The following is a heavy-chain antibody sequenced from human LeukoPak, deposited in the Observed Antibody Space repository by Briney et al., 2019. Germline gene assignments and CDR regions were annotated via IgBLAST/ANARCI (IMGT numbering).Heavy chain of an antibody. CDR1: GGTFSSYA. Sequence: SVKVSCKASGGTFSSYAISLVRQAHGRGLEWMGRISPIFGTANYAQKFQGRVTITTDESTSTAYMELSSLRSEDTAVYYCARTAVSTVAGTAPFDYWGQGTLVTVSS. CDR2: ISPIFGTA. V-gene: IGHV1-69*05. D-gene: IGHD6-19*01. J-gene: IGHJ4*02. CDR3: ARTAVSTVAGTAPFDY.